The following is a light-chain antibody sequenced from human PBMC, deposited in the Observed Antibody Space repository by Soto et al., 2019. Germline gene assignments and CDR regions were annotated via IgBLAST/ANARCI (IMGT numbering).Light chain of an antibody. V-gene: IGLV2-14*03. CDR1: SSDVGAHNY. CDR2: DVS. Sequence: QSALTQPASVSGSPGQSIAISCTGTSSDVGAHNYVSWYQQHPGKAPKLMIYDVSNRPSGVSTRFSGFKSGNMASLTISGLQAEDEADYYCSSYTGTTTLVIFGGGTKVTVL. CDR3: SSYTGTTTLVI. J-gene: IGLJ2*01.